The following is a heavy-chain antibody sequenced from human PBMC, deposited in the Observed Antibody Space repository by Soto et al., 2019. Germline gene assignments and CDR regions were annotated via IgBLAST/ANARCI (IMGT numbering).Heavy chain of an antibody. CDR3: VHKSYSSWFDP. D-gene: IGHD5-12*01. CDR2: IYWDDDK. Sequence: SGPTLVNPTQTLTLTCTFSGFSLSTSGVGVGWIRQPPGKALEWLALIYWDDDKRYSPTLKTRLTITKDSSKNQVVLTMTNMDPVDTATYYCVHKSYSSWFDPWXQGTLFTVSS. CDR1: GFSLSTSGVG. V-gene: IGHV2-5*02. J-gene: IGHJ5*02.